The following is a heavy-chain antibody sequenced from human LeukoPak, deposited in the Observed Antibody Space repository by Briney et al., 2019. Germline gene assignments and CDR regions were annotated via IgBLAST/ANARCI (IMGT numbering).Heavy chain of an antibody. CDR3: VRAGLTGGLDY. V-gene: IGHV3-74*01. CDR1: GFTFNTYW. D-gene: IGHD2-8*02. Sequence: GGSLRLSCAASGFTFNTYWMHWVRQTPGKGLVWVSHINSDVSITTYADSVKGRFTISRDNAKNTLYLEMNSLRAEDTAVYYCVRAGLTGGLDYWGQGTLVTVS. J-gene: IGHJ4*02. CDR2: INSDVSIT.